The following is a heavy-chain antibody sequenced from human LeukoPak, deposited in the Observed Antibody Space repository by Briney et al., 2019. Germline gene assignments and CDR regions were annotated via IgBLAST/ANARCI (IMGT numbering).Heavy chain of an antibody. V-gene: IGHV3-23*01. D-gene: IGHD4-23*01. CDR1: GFTFSSYA. CDR3: AKDLTTVVTGGDDAFDI. J-gene: IGHJ3*02. CDR2: ISGSGGST. Sequence: EGSLRLSCAASGFTFSSYAMSWVRQAPGKGLEWVSAISGSGGSTYYADSVKGRFTISRDNSKNTLYLQMNSLRAEDTAVYYCAKDLTTVVTGGDDAFDIWGQGTMVTVSS.